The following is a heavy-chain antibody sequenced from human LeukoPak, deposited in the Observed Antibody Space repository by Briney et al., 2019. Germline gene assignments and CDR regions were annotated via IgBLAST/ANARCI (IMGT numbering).Heavy chain of an antibody. CDR3: ARDLPH. CDR2: IRQDGNEK. CDR1: GFTFSSSW. V-gene: IGHV3-7*03. J-gene: IGHJ4*02. Sequence: GGSLRLSCAASGFTFSSSWMTWVRQAPGKGLEWVANIRQDGNEKYYVGSVEGRFTISRDNAKNSLYLQMDSLRAEDTAVYYCARDLPHWGQGTLVTVSS.